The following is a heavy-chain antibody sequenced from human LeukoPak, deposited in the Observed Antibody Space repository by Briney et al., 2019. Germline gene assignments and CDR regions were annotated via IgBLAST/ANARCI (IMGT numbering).Heavy chain of an antibody. CDR1: GYSFTSYW. CDR3: ARLTGGRYSYGDYYYYYYMDV. D-gene: IGHD5-18*01. V-gene: IGHV5-51*01. Sequence: GESLKISCKGSGYSFTSYWIGWVRQMPGKGLEWMGIIYPGDSDTRYSPSFQGQVTISADKSISTAYLQWSSLKASDTAMYDCARLTGGRYSYGDYYYYYYMDVWGKGTTVTVSS. CDR2: IYPGDSDT. J-gene: IGHJ6*03.